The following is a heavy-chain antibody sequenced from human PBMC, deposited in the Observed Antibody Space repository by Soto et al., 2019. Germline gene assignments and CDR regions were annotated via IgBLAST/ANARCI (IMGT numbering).Heavy chain of an antibody. J-gene: IGHJ6*02. CDR2: IWYDGSNK. D-gene: IGHD5-18*01. CDR3: ARSEIVDTAMVTGYNYYGLEV. V-gene: IGHV3-33*01. CDR1: GFTLSSYD. Sequence: SLRLSCEATGFTLSSYDKHWVRQAPGKGQEWVAVIWYDGSNKYYADSVKGRFTISRDNSKNTLYLQMNSLRAEDTAVYYCARSEIVDTAMVTGYNYYGLEVWRQETTVPVSS.